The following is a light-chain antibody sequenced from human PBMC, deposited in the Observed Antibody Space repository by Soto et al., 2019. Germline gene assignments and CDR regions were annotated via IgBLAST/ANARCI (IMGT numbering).Light chain of an antibody. CDR2: WTS. J-gene: IGKJ1*01. V-gene: IGKV4-1*01. CDR1: HGLLYSANSKNC. Sequence: IVMTPSPDAVAASLGERATSDSTQRHGLLYSANSKNCLAWYQQKPGQPPKLLIFWTSTRESGVPDRFSGRGSGTHFTLTVNNLQAEDVAVYHCQQYYSNPPTFGKGTKVDIK. CDR3: QQYYSNPPT.